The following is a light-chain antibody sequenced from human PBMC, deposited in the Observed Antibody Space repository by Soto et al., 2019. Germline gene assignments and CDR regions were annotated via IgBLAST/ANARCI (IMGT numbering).Light chain of an antibody. CDR3: QQYQSWPFP. CDR1: QHVSSH. J-gene: IGKJ2*01. Sequence: ERVMTQSPATLSVSPGEGATLSCRPNQHVSSHIAWYQHKPGQAPRLLIHAASTRAPGVPVRFSGSGSGTEFTLTISSLQFEDFAVYYCQQYQSWPFPFGRGTKLEIK. V-gene: IGKV3-15*01. CDR2: AAS.